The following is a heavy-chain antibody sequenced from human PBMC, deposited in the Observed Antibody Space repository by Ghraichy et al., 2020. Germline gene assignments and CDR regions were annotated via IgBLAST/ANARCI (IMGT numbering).Heavy chain of an antibody. CDR3: ASHYDFWSGYSDY. Sequence: GGSLRLSCAASGFTVSSNYMSWVRQAPGKGLEWVSVIYSGGSTYYADSVKGRFTISRDNSKNTLYLQMNSLRAEDTAVYYCASHYDFWSGYSDYWGQGTLVTVSS. V-gene: IGHV3-53*01. D-gene: IGHD3-3*01. J-gene: IGHJ4*02. CDR1: GFTVSSNY. CDR2: IYSGGST.